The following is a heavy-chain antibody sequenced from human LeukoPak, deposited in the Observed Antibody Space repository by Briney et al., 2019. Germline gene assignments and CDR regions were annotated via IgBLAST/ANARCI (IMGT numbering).Heavy chain of an antibody. J-gene: IGHJ3*02. CDR3: ARDYFDYGDYVGSWAFDI. CDR2: IYTSGST. CDR1: GGSISSYY. Sequence: PSETLSLTCTVSGGSISSYYWSWIRQPAGKGLEWIGRIYTSGSTNYNPSLKSRVTMSVDTSKSQFSLKLSSVTAADTAVYYCARDYFDYGDYVGSWAFDIWGQGTMVTVSS. V-gene: IGHV4-4*07. D-gene: IGHD4-17*01.